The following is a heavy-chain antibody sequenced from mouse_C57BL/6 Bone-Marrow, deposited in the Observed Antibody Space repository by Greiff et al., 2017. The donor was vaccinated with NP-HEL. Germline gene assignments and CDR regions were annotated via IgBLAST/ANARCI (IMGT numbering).Heavy chain of an antibody. J-gene: IGHJ2*01. V-gene: IGHV1-50*01. Sequence: VQLQQPGAELVKPGASVKLSCKASGYTFTSYWMQWVKQRPGQGLEWIGEIDPSDSYTNYNQKFKGKATLTVDTSSSTAYMQLSSLTSEDSAVYYCARRGSMVTTRGCYFDYWGQGTTLTVSS. CDR3: ARRGSMVTTRGCYFDY. CDR1: GYTFTSYW. CDR2: IDPSDSYT. D-gene: IGHD2-2*01.